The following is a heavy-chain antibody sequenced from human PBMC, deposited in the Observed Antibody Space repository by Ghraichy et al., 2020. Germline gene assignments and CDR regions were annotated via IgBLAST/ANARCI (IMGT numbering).Heavy chain of an antibody. CDR1: GFTFNTYN. J-gene: IGHJ4*02. CDR2: ISSSSSYI. Sequence: GGSLRLSCAASGFTFNTYNMNWVRQAPGKGLEWVSFISSSSSYIYYADSVKGRFTISRDNAKNSLYLQMNSLRAEDTAIYYCARAQSGYSSGSLDYWGQGSLVTVSS. CDR3: ARAQSGYSSGSLDY. D-gene: IGHD6-19*01. V-gene: IGHV3-21*01.